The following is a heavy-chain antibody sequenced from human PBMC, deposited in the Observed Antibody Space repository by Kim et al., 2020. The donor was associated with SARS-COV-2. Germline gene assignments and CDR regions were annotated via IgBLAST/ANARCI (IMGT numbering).Heavy chain of an antibody. CDR3: ARLRLGVSYCFFDY. Sequence: SPSCQGHVTISADKSISTAYLQWSSLKASDTAMYYCARLRLGVSYCFFDYWGQGTLVTVSS. V-gene: IGHV5-10-1*01. D-gene: IGHD1-26*01. J-gene: IGHJ4*02.